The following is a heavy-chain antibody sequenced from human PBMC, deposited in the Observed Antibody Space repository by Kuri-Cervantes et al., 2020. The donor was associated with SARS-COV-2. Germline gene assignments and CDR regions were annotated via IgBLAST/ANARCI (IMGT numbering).Heavy chain of an antibody. J-gene: IGHJ4*02. CDR3: AKIMTTVTTNDY. D-gene: IGHD4-11*01. CDR1: GFTFSSYG. Sequence: GESLKISCAASGFTFSSYGMHWVRQAPGKGLEWVAVISYDGSNKYYADSVKGRFTISGDNSKNTLYLQMNSLRAEDTAVYYCAKIMTTVTTNDYWGQGTLVTVSS. V-gene: IGHV3-30*18. CDR2: ISYDGSNK.